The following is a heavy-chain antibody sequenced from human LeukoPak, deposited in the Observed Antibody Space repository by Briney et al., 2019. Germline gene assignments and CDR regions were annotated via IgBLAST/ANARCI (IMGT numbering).Heavy chain of an antibody. V-gene: IGHV5-51*01. J-gene: IGHJ6*03. CDR2: IYPGDSDT. CDR3: ARPAMVRGVNIYYYYNYMDV. D-gene: IGHD3-10*01. CDR1: GYSFTSYW. Sequence: GESLQISCKGSGYSFTSYWIGWVRQMPGKGLEWMGIIYPGDSDTRYSPSFQGQVTISADKSISTAYLQWSSLKASDTAMYYCARPAMVRGVNIYYYYNYMDVWGKGTTVTVSS.